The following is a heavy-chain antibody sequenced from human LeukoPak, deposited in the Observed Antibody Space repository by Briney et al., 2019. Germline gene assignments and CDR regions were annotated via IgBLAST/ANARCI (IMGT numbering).Heavy chain of an antibody. CDR1: GGSFSGYY. D-gene: IGHD2-2*01. V-gene: IGHV4-34*01. J-gene: IGHJ4*02. CDR3: ARGISSSTSAFAY. Sequence: SETLSLTCAVYGGSFSGYYWSWIRQPPGKGLEWIGEINHSGSTNYNPSLKSRVTISVDTSKNQFSLKLSSVTAADTAVYYCARGISSSTSAFAYWGQGTLVTVSS. CDR2: INHSGST.